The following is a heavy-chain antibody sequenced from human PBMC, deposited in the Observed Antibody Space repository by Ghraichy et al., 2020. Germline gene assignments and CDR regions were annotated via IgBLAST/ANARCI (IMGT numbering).Heavy chain of an antibody. V-gene: IGHV4-38-2*01. CDR2: IYHSGST. CDR1: GYSISSGYY. CDR3: ARVSAYCSSTSGNSVNDSWFDP. J-gene: IGHJ5*02. Sequence: SETLSLTCAVSGYSISSGYYWGWIRQPPGKGLEWIGSIYHSGSTYYNPSLKSRVTISVDTSKNQFSLKLSSVTAADTAVYYCARVSAYCSSTSGNSVNDSWFDPWGQGTLVTVSS. D-gene: IGHD2-2*02.